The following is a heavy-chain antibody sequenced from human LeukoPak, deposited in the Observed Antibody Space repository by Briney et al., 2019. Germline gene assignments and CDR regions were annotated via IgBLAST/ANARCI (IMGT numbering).Heavy chain of an antibody. V-gene: IGHV4-59*01. Sequence: PSETLSLTCAVYGGSFSGYYWSWIGQPPGKGLEWIGYIYYSGSTNYNPSLKSRVTISVDTSKNQFSLKLSSVTAADTAVYYCARGRGFRTFYGMDVWGQGTTVTVSS. CDR3: ARGRGFRTFYGMDV. CDR2: IYYSGST. D-gene: IGHD3-10*01. J-gene: IGHJ6*02. CDR1: GGSFSGYY.